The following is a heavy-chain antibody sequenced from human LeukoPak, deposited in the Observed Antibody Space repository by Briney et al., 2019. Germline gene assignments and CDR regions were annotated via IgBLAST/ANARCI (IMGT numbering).Heavy chain of an antibody. V-gene: IGHV3-23*01. J-gene: IGHJ3*02. CDR2: ISGSGGST. CDR3: AKPHRGIAVAGTEEGAFDI. D-gene: IGHD6-19*01. CDR1: GFTFSSYS. Sequence: PGGSLRLSCAASGFTFSSYSMNWVRQAPGKGLEWVSAISGSGGSTYYADSVKGRFTISRDNSKNTLYLQMNSLRAEDTAVYYCAKPHRGIAVAGTEEGAFDIWGQGTMVTVSS.